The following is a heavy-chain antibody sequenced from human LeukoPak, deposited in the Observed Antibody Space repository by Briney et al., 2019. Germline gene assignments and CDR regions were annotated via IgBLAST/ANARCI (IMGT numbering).Heavy chain of an antibody. V-gene: IGHV1-18*01. CDR1: GYTFTSYG. CDR3: ARDLRQWLD. D-gene: IGHD6-19*01. CDR2: ISAYNGNT. Sequence: VSVKVSCKASGYTFTSYGISWVRQAPGQGLEWMGWISAYNGNTNYARKLQGRVTMTTDTHTSTAYMELRSLRSGDTAVYYCARDLRQWLDWGQGTLVTVSS. J-gene: IGHJ4*02.